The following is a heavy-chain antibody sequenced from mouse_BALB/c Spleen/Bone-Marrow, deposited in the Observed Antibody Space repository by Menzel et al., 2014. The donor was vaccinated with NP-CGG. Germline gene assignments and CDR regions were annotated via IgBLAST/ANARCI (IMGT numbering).Heavy chain of an antibody. CDR1: GFTFSNYG. Sequence: EVKVVESGGGLVKSGGSLKLSCAASGFTFSNYGMSWVRQTPEKRLEWVATISGGGSYTFYSDSVKGRFTISRDNAKNNLYLQLSSLRSEDTALYYCARHVYCDQTEVSFVYWGQGTLVTVSA. J-gene: IGHJ3*01. CDR3: ARHVYCDQTEVSFVY. V-gene: IGHV5-9-2*01. D-gene: IGHD2-4*01. CDR2: ISGGGSYT.